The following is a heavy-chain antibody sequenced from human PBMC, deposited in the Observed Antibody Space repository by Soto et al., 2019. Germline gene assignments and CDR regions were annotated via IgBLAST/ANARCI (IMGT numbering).Heavy chain of an antibody. Sequence: GGSLRLSCAASGFTFDDYTMHWVRQAPGKGLEWVSLISWDGGSTYYADSVKGRFTISRDNSKNSLYLQMNSLRTEDTALYYCAKDFRRAGSRTPEYYYYGMDVWGQGTTVTVSS. CDR1: GFTFDDYT. V-gene: IGHV3-43*01. D-gene: IGHD6-19*01. CDR3: AKDFRRAGSRTPEYYYYGMDV. J-gene: IGHJ6*02. CDR2: ISWDGGST.